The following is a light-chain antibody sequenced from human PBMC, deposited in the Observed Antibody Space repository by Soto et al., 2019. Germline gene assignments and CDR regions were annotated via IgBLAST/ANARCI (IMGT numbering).Light chain of an antibody. Sequence: DIQWTQAPSFLSASVGDRVSVTCRDSQGISSFLAGSQQKPGKAPKLLIYAESTLQSGVPSRFSGSESGTEFTLTISSLQPEDVATYYCQQVKSYPWTFGQGTKVEIK. CDR3: QQVKSYPWT. CDR1: QGISSF. J-gene: IGKJ1*01. CDR2: AES. V-gene: IGKV1-9*01.